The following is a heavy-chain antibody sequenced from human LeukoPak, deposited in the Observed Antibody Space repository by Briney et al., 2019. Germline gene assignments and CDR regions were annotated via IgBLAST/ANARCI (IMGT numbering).Heavy chain of an antibody. CDR2: ISSSSSYI. CDR3: ARDTFGSFDY. V-gene: IGHV3-21*01. CDR1: GFTFSSYS. J-gene: IGHJ4*02. Sequence: PGGSLRLSCAASGFTFSSYSMNWVRQAPGKGLEWVSSISSSSSYIYYADSVKGRFTISRDNSKKTLYLQMNSLRVEDTAVYYCARDTFGSFDYWGQGTLVTVSS. D-gene: IGHD1-26*01.